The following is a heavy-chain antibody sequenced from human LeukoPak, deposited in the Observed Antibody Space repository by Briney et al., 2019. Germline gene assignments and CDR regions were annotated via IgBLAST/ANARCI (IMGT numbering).Heavy chain of an antibody. CDR3: ARDQQLAFDY. V-gene: IGHV3-53*01. Sequence: GGSLRLSCAASGFTVSSKYMSWVRQAPGKGLEWVSVIYSGGSTYYADSVKGRFTISRDNSKNTLYLQMNSLRAEDTAVYYCARDQQLAFDYWGQGTLVTVSS. CDR2: IYSGGST. D-gene: IGHD6-13*01. J-gene: IGHJ4*02. CDR1: GFTVSSKY.